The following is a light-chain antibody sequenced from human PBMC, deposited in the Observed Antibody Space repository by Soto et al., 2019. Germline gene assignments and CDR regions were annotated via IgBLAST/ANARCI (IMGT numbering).Light chain of an antibody. V-gene: IGLV6-57*01. CDR2: ENN. CDR1: SGNIASNY. Sequence: NFMLTQPHSVSESPGKTVTISCTRSSGNIASNYVQWYQQRPGSSPTTVIYENNQRPSGVPDRFSGSIDSSSNSASLTISGLKTEDEADYYCQSYHGGLLWVFGGGTKLTVL. CDR3: QSYHGGLLWV. J-gene: IGLJ3*02.